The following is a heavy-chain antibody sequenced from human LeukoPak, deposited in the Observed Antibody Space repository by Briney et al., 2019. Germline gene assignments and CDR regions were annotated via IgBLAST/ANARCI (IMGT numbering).Heavy chain of an antibody. CDR2: IYYSGTP. J-gene: IGHJ4*02. CDR3: ARDGDACSGGNCYSD. Sequence: SETLSLTCTVSGGSISSGGYYWNWIRQHPGKGLEWIGSIYYSGTPYYNPSLKSRVTTSVDTSKSQFSLKLSSVTAADTAVYYCARDGDACSGGNCYSDWGQGTLVTVPS. V-gene: IGHV4-31*03. D-gene: IGHD2-15*01. CDR1: GGSISSGGYY.